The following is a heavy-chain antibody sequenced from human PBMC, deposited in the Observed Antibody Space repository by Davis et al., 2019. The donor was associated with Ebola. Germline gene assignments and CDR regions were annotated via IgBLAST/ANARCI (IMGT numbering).Heavy chain of an antibody. CDR3: ARDDYDSYPPCAFDI. D-gene: IGHD3-16*01. CDR1: GGTFSSYA. J-gene: IGHJ3*02. V-gene: IGHV1-69*13. CDR2: IIPIFGTA. Sequence: SVKVSCKASGGTFSSYAISWVRQAPGQGLEWMGGIIPIFGTANYAQKFQGRVTITADESTSTAYMELSSLRSEDTAVYYCARDDYDSYPPCAFDIWGQGTMVTVSS.